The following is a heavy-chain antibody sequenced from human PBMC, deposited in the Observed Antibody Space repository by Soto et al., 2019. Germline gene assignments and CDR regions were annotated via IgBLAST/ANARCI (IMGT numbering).Heavy chain of an antibody. J-gene: IGHJ3*01. CDR2: ISPGGGTT. D-gene: IGHD3-22*01. V-gene: IGHV1-46*03. Sequence: VQLVQSGAEVKKPGASVKISCKASGYTFTTNFIHWIRQAPGQGLEWVGIISPGGGTTVYAQKLQGRVTMTRDTSTSTVYMELRNLRSKDTAVFYCARAHYDSDAFDFWGQGTMVIVSS. CDR3: ARAHYDSDAFDF. CDR1: GYTFTTNF.